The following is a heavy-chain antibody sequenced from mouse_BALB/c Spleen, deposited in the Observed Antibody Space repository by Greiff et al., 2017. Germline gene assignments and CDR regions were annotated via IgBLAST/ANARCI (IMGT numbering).Heavy chain of an antibody. J-gene: IGHJ3*01. CDR2: ISYSGST. V-gene: IGHV3-2*02. CDR3: ARGGWDWCAY. D-gene: IGHD3-3*01. Sequence: VQLKESGPGLVKPSQSLSLTCTVTGYSITSDYAWNWIRQFPGNKLEWMGYISYSGSTSYNPSLKSRISITRDTSKNQFFLQLNSVTTEDTATYYCARGGWDWCAYWGQGTLVTVSA. CDR1: GYSITSDYA.